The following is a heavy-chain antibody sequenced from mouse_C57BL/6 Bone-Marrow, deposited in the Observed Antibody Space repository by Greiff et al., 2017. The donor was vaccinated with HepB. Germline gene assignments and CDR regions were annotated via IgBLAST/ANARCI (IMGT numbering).Heavy chain of an antibody. CDR2: ISNLAYSI. D-gene: IGHD1-1*01. J-gene: IGHJ1*03. CDR1: GFTFSDYG. CDR3: ARLFITTVVSYWYFDV. V-gene: IGHV5-15*01. Sequence: EVKLMESGGGLVQPGGSLKLSCAASGFTFSDYGMAWVRQAPRKGPEWVAFISNLAYSIYYADTVTGRFTISRENAKNTLYLEMSSLRSEDTAMYYCARLFITTVVSYWYFDVWGTGTTVTVSS.